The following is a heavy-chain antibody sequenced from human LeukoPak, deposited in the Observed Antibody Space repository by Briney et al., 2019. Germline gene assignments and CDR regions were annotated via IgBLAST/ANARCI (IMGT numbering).Heavy chain of an antibody. CDR3: AKALGSTVTTRTYFDY. CDR1: GFTFHDYA. J-gene: IGHJ4*02. D-gene: IGHD4-17*01. CDR2: LSWNGGNI. V-gene: IGHV3-9*01. Sequence: GGSLRLSCAASGFTFHDYAMHWVRQAPGKGLEWVSGLSWNGGNIGYAEPVRGRFTISRDNAGNSLYLQMNSLRPEDTALYYCAKALGSTVTTRTYFDYWGQGTLVTVSS.